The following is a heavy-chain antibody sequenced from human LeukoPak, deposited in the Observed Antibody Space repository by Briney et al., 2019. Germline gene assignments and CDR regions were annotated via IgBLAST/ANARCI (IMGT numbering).Heavy chain of an antibody. J-gene: IGHJ4*02. D-gene: IGHD6-19*01. CDR3: ARGSSSGYTLDY. CDR1: GGSFSGYY. Sequence: SETLSLTCAVYGGSFSGYYWSWIRQPPGKGLEWIGEINHSGSTNYNPSLKSRVTISVDKSKNQFSLKLSSVTAADTAVYYCARGSSSGYTLDYWGQGTLVTVSS. V-gene: IGHV4-34*01. CDR2: INHSGST.